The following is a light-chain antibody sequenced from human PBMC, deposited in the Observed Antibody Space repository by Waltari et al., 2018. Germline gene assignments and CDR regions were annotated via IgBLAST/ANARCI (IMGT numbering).Light chain of an antibody. V-gene: IGKV3-11*01. Sequence: EIVLIQSPATLSLSPGERATLSCRASQSVDNYLLWYQQKPGQTPRLVMYHASNRATGIPTRFSGSGSGTVFTLTISSLEPEDFAVYYCHQRSNWPITFGQGTRLEIK. J-gene: IGKJ5*01. CDR3: HQRSNWPIT. CDR1: QSVDNY. CDR2: HAS.